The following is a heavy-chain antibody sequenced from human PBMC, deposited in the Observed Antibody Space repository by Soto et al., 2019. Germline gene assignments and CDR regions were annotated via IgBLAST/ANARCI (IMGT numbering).Heavy chain of an antibody. CDR1: GGSISGGAYY. V-gene: IGHV4-31*03. CDR2: IYYSGNT. Sequence: SETLSLTCTVSGGSISGGAYYWNWVRQHPGKGLEWIGYIYYSGNTYYNPSLKSRVTISLDTSKNQFSLNLTSVTAADTAVYYCARDPSYSSSSGYYGMDVWGQGTTVTVSS. CDR3: ARDPSYSSSSGYYGMDV. D-gene: IGHD6-6*01. J-gene: IGHJ6*02.